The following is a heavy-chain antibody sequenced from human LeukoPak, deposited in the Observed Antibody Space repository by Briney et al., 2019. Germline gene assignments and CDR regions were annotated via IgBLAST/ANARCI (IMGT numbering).Heavy chain of an antibody. CDR3: TALWGFAFDI. CDR1: GFTFSNAW. D-gene: IGHD7-27*01. CDR2: IKSKTDGGTT. Sequence: KPGGSLRLSCAASGFTFSNAWMSWVRQAPGKGVEGVGRIKSKTDGGTTDYTAPGKGKFTSAREDAKNTLYLHMSSLKTEDTAVYYCTALWGFAFDIWGQGTLVTV. V-gene: IGHV3-15*01. J-gene: IGHJ3*02.